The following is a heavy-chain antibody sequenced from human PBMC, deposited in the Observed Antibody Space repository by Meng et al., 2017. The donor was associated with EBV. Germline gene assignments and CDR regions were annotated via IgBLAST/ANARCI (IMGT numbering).Heavy chain of an antibody. J-gene: IGHJ4*02. CDR3: ASETGRGYTADY. D-gene: IGHD3-10*01. CDR1: GGPFRYFG. CDR2: FLPRVCAA. Sequence: CEVEVKKPGSSVKVSCKTSGGPFRYFGISWVRQAPGQCLEWLGGFLPRVCAANYAQTFHGRVNITADDSTSTYYMDPSRSSSEDTAIYYWASETGRGYTADYWGQGTLVTVSS. V-gene: IGHV1-69*01.